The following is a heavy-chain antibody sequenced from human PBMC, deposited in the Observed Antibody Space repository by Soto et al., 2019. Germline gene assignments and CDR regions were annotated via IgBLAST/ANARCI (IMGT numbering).Heavy chain of an antibody. CDR2: IIPIFGTA. J-gene: IGHJ6*02. Sequence: SVKVSCKASGGTFSSYAMSWVRQAPGQGLEWMGGIIPIFGTANYAQKFQGRVTITADESTSTAYMELSSLRSEETAVYYCAGPVAGTSHYYYYGMDVWGQGPTITVSS. D-gene: IGHD6-19*01. CDR1: GGTFSSYA. CDR3: AGPVAGTSHYYYYGMDV. V-gene: IGHV1-69*13.